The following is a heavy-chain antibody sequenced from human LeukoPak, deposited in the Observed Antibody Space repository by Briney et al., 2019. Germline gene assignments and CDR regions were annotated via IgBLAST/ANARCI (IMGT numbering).Heavy chain of an antibody. Sequence: PSETLSLTCIVSGGSISSISSNNYHWGWIRQPPGKGLEWIGSIYYSGSTYYNPSLKSRVTISVDTSKNQFSLKLSSVTAADTALYYCAREMGVVTAHGIDVWGQGTTVTVSS. J-gene: IGHJ6*02. CDR3: AREMGVVTAHGIDV. CDR1: GGSISSISSNNYH. V-gene: IGHV4-39*02. CDR2: IYYSGST. D-gene: IGHD4-23*01.